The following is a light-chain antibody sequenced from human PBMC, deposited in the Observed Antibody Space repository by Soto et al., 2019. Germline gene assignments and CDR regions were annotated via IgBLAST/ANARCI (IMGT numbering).Light chain of an antibody. CDR2: KAS. Sequence: DIQMTQSPSTLSASVGDRVTITCRASQSISTWLAWYQQEPGKAPKLLIHKASSLQSGVPSRFSGSGSGTEFTLTISSLQPDDFATYYCQHYNSYSEAFGQGTTGDIK. V-gene: IGKV1-5*03. CDR1: QSISTW. J-gene: IGKJ1*01. CDR3: QHYNSYSEA.